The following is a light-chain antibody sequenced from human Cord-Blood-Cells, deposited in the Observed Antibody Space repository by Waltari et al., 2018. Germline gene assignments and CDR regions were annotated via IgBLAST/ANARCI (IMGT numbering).Light chain of an antibody. Sequence: QSVLTQPPSASGTPGQRVTISCSGSSSNIGSNYVYWYQQLPGTAPKLLTYRNNQGPSGVPDGTLGSKSGPSASLAISGLRSEDEADYYCAAWEASLSGVVFGGETKLTVL. CDR3: AAWEASLSGVV. CDR2: RNN. J-gene: IGLJ2*01. V-gene: IGLV1-47*01. CDR1: SSNIGSNY.